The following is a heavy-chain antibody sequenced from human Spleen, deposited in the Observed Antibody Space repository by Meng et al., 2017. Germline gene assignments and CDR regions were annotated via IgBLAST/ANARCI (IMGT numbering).Heavy chain of an antibody. CDR2: IRSKADTYAT. D-gene: IGHD5-18*01. Sequence: GGSLRLSCAASGFTFSDSTMHWVRQASGKGLEWVGRIRSKADTYATAYTASVKGRFTISRDDSKNRLYLQMYSLNTEDTAVYYCTTAAEDWGQGTLVTVSS. J-gene: IGHJ4*02. V-gene: IGHV3-73*01. CDR3: TTAAED. CDR1: GFTFSDST.